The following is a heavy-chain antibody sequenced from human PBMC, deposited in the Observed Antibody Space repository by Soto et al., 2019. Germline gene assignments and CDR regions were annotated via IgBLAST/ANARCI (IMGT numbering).Heavy chain of an antibody. CDR3: AVEDYIWGSYRAFDI. V-gene: IGHV1-69*02. J-gene: IGHJ3*02. D-gene: IGHD3-16*02. CDR2: IIPILGIA. Sequence: QVQLVQSGAEVKKPGSSVKVSCKASGGTFSSYTISWVRQAPGQGLEWMGRIIPILGIANYAQKFQGRVTITADKSTSTAYRELSSLRSEDTAVYYCAVEDYIWGSYRAFDIWGQGTMVTVSS. CDR1: GGTFSSYT.